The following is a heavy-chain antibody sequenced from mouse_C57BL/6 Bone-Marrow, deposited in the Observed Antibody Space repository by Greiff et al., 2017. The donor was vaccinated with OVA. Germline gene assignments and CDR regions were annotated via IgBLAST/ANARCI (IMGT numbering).Heavy chain of an antibody. D-gene: IGHD2-1*01. J-gene: IGHJ3*01. Sequence: QVQLQQSGAELVRPGASVTLSCKASGYTFTDYEMHWVKQTPVHGLEWIGAIDPETGGTAYNQKFKGKAILTADKSSSTAHMELRSLTSEDSAVYYCTRAENYGNYVFAYWGQGTLVTVSA. V-gene: IGHV1-15*01. CDR3: TRAENYGNYVFAY. CDR2: IDPETGGT. CDR1: GYTFTDYE.